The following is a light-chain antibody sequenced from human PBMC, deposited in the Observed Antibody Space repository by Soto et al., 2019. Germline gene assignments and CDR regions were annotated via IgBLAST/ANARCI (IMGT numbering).Light chain of an antibody. Sequence: AMTQSPRSRPATLRQPASISCRSNQSPAYSDGIAYVSWFQQRPGRSPRRLIYKVSNRDSGVPARFSGSGSGTDFALKISRVEADDVGVYYCMQATHWPITFGQGTRVEIK. CDR3: MQATHWPIT. J-gene: IGKJ5*01. CDR1: QSPAYSDGIAY. V-gene: IGKV2-30*01. CDR2: KVS.